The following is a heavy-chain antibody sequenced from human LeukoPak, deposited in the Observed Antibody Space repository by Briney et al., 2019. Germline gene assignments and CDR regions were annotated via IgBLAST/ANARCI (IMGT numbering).Heavy chain of an antibody. Sequence: GGSLRLSCAASGFNFANHAMSWVRQTAGKGLEWVSAISGGGDITYYADSVKGRFTISRDNSKDTLFLQMHGLRPGDTAVYYCVREDTPATANYWGQGTLVTISS. J-gene: IGHJ4*02. CDR3: VREDTPATANY. V-gene: IGHV3-23*01. D-gene: IGHD2-21*02. CDR1: GFNFANHA. CDR2: ISGGGDIT.